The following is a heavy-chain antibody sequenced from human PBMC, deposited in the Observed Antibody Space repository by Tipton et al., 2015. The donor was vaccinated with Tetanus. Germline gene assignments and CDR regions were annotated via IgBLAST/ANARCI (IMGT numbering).Heavy chain of an antibody. CDR1: GFTFSDYA. Sequence: SLRLSCAASGFTFSDYAMNWVRQAPGKGLEWVSAITHSGGSTYYADSVKGRFIVSRDNSKNTLYLQMTSPRTDDTAVYYCAKMFGSGTWNNLVDYWGQGNLVTVSS. J-gene: IGHJ4*01. CDR3: AKMFGSGTWNNLVDY. V-gene: IGHV3-23*01. D-gene: IGHD3-10*01. CDR2: ITHSGGST.